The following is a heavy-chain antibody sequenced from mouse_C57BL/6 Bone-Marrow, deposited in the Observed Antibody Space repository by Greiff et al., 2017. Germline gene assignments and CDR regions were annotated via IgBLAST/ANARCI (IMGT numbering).Heavy chain of an antibody. J-gene: IGHJ1*03. CDR2: INPYNGGT. V-gene: IGHV1-19*01. D-gene: IGHD1-1*01. Sequence: EVQLQQSGPVLVKPGASVKMSCKASGYTFTDYYMNWVKQSHGKSLEWIGVINPYNGGTSYNQKFKGKATLTVDKSSSTAYMELNSLTSEDSAVYYCARDSHYYGSSYHWYFDVWGTGTTVTVSS. CDR1: GYTFTDYY. CDR3: ARDSHYYGSSYHWYFDV.